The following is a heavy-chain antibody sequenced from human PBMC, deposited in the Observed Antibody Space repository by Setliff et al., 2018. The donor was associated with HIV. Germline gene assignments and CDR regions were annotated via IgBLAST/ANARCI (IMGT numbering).Heavy chain of an antibody. J-gene: IGHJ4*02. D-gene: IGHD6-13*01. Sequence: SETLSLTCTVSGGSINCYYWNWIRQPAGKGLEWLGRFYSSDIIDYNPSLKSRVTISIDTSKNQFSLQLNSVTPEDTAVYYCAIGGKIAAAGGIFDYWGQGTLVTVSS. CDR2: FYSSDII. CDR1: GGSINCYY. V-gene: IGHV4-4*07. CDR3: AIGGKIAAAGGIFDY.